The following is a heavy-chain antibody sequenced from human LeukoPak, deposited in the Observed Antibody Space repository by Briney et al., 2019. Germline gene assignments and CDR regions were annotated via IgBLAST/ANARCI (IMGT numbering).Heavy chain of an antibody. D-gene: IGHD2-2*01. CDR1: GGSISSGGYY. CDR3: AREVPALVYFDY. Sequence: PSETLSLTCTVSGGSISSGGYYWSWIRQHPGKGLEWIGYIYYSGSTYYNPSLKSRVTISVDTSKNQFSLKLSSVTAADTAVYYCAREVPALVYFDYWGQGTLVTVSP. J-gene: IGHJ4*02. CDR2: IYYSGST. V-gene: IGHV4-31*03.